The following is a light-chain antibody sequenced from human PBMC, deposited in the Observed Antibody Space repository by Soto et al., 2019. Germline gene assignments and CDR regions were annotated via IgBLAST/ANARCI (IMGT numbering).Light chain of an antibody. J-gene: IGLJ1*01. CDR2: DVS. CDR1: SSDVGGYNY. Sequence: QSVLAQPASVSGSPGQAVTISCTGTSSDVGGYNYVSWYQQHPGKAPKLMIYDVSTRRSGVSNRFSGSKSGNTASLTISGLQAEDESDYYCSSYTSSSTYVFGTGTKVTGL. V-gene: IGLV2-14*01. CDR3: SSYTSSSTYV.